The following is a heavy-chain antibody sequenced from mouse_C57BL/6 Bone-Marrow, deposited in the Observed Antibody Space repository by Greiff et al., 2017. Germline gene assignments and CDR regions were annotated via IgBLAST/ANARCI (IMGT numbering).Heavy chain of an antibody. CDR1: GYTFTSYW. CDR3: ARSGITTVVADY. Sequence: VQLQESGTELVKPGASVKLSCKASGYTFTSYWMHWVKQRPGQGLEWIGNINPSNGGTNYNEKFKSKATLTVDKSSSTAYMQLSSLTSEDSAVYYCARSGITTVVADYWGQGTTLKVSS. D-gene: IGHD1-1*01. CDR2: INPSNGGT. V-gene: IGHV1-53*01. J-gene: IGHJ2*01.